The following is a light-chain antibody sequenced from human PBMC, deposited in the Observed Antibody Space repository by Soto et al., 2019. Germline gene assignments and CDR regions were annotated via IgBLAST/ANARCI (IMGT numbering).Light chain of an antibody. CDR3: SSFTSNRIYV. CDR1: HNVIGTYDY. CDR2: GVT. J-gene: IGLJ1*01. V-gene: IGLV2-14*03. Sequence: QSVLTQPTSVSGSPGQSITISCTGNHNVIGTYDYVSWYQQHPGRAPRLLIHGVTTRPSGISDRFSASKSGLTASLTISGLQPEDEADYYCSSFTSNRIYVFGPGTKVIVL.